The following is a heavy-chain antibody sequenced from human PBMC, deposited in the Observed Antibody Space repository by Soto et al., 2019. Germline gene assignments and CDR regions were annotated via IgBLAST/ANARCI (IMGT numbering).Heavy chain of an antibody. D-gene: IGHD6-19*01. CDR1: GDSISNNNW. CDR3: ARAGRAVDLDY. Sequence: QVQLQESGPGLVKPSGTLSLTCVVSGDSISNNNWWSWVRQPPGKGLEWIGEIHHSGNTNSNPSLKSRVTISLDKSRNELSLNVGSVTAADTAVYYCARAGRAVDLDYWGQGALVTVSS. V-gene: IGHV4-4*02. CDR2: IHHSGNT. J-gene: IGHJ4*02.